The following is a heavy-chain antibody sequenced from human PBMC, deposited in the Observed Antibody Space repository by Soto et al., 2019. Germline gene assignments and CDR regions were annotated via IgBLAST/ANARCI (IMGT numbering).Heavy chain of an antibody. D-gene: IGHD6-13*01. CDR3: ARYRREAVAGYTLDN. V-gene: IGHV4-59*01. CDR2: VYNSGST. Sequence: SETLSLTCTVSGGSISSNYWTWIRQPPGKGLEWIGYVYNSGSTNYNPSLKSRVTISEDTSKSQFSLKVNSMTAADTAVHYCARYRREAVAGYTLDNWGQGILVTVSS. CDR1: GGSISSNY. J-gene: IGHJ4*02.